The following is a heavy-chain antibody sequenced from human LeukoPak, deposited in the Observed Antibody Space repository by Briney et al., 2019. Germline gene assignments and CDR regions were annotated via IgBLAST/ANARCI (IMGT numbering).Heavy chain of an antibody. J-gene: IGHJ4*02. CDR1: GGSISSYY. D-gene: IGHD1-26*01. Sequence: SETLSLTCTVSGGSISSYYWSWIRQPPGKGLEWIGYLYYSGSTNYNPSLKSRVTISVDTSKNQFSLKLSSVTAADTAVYYCARGIRTMGASFDYWGQGTLVTVSS. CDR3: ARGIRTMGASFDY. CDR2: LYYSGST. V-gene: IGHV4-59*01.